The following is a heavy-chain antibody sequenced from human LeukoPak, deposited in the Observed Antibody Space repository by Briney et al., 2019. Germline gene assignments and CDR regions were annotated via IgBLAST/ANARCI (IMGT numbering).Heavy chain of an antibody. Sequence: PSETLSLTCAVSGGSISSGGYSWSWIRQPPGKGLEWIGYIYHSGSTYYNPSLKSQVTISVDRSKNQFSLKLSSVTAADTAVYYCARGYTATRTIDYWGQGTLVTVSS. CDR2: IYHSGST. J-gene: IGHJ4*02. CDR1: GGSISSGGYS. V-gene: IGHV4-30-2*01. CDR3: ARGYTATRTIDY. D-gene: IGHD5-18*01.